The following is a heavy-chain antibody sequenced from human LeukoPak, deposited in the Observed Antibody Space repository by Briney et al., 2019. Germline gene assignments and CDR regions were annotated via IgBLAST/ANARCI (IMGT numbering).Heavy chain of an antibody. Sequence: GGSLRLSCAASGFAFRTYAMSWVRQAPGKGLEGVSAISGSGDKTFYAESVRGRFTISRDNSKNTLYLQMNSLRAEDAAVYYCAKDLNYGFDSWGQGTLVTVSS. CDR3: AKDLNYGFDS. V-gene: IGHV3-23*01. D-gene: IGHD3-10*01. J-gene: IGHJ4*02. CDR2: ISGSGDKT. CDR1: GFAFRTYA.